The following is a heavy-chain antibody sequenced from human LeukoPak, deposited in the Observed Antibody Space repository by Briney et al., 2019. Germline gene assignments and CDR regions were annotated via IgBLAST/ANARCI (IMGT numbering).Heavy chain of an antibody. CDR2: ISYDGSNK. Sequence: GGSLRLSCAASGFTFSSYGMHWVRQAPGKGLEWVAVISYDGSNKYYADSVKGRFTISRDNSKNTLYLQMNSLRAEDTAVYYCAKEGNRYCSGGSCYGEDYWGQGTLVTVSS. CDR1: GFTFSSYG. V-gene: IGHV3-30*18. CDR3: AKEGNRYCSGGSCYGEDY. J-gene: IGHJ4*02. D-gene: IGHD2-15*01.